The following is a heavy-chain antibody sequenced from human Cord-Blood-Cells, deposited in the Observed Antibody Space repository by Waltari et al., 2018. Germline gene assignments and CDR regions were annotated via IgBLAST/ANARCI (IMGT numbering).Heavy chain of an antibody. Sequence: QVQLQESGPGLVTPSETLSLTRTVSGYPITRRCSRGWTGQPPGKGLEWIGSIYHSGSTYYNPSLKSRVTISVDTSKNQFSLKLSSVTAADTAVYYCARGFRKTGEERYFDLWGRGTLVTVSS. D-gene: IGHD7-27*01. CDR3: ARGFRKTGEERYFDL. V-gene: IGHV4-38-2*02. J-gene: IGHJ2*01. CDR2: IYHSGST. CDR1: GYPITRRCS.